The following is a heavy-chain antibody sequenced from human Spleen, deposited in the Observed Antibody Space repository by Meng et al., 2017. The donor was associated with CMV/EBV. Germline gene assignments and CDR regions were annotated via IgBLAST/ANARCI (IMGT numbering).Heavy chain of an antibody. CDR1: GFSFSDYY. CDR2: IRSSGSTI. Sequence: GESLKISCAASGFSFSDYYMSWIRQAPGKGLEWVSNIRSSGSTIYYADSVKGRFTISRDNAKNSLYLQMNSLRGEDTAVYYCARDQSEYCTNGGCYPTHFDYWGQGTLVTVSS. J-gene: IGHJ4*02. D-gene: IGHD2-8*01. V-gene: IGHV3-11*04. CDR3: ARDQSEYCTNGGCYPTHFDY.